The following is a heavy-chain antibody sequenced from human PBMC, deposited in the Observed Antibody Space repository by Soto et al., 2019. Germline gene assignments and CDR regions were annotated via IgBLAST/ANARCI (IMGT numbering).Heavy chain of an antibody. CDR2: ISAYNGNT. CDR3: AREDYYDSSVNWFDP. D-gene: IGHD3-22*01. J-gene: IGHJ5*02. Sequence: ASVKVSCKASGCTFTSYGISWVRQAPGQGLEWMGWISAYNGNTNYAQKLQGRVTMTTDTSTSTAYMELRSLRSDDTAVYYCAREDYYDSSVNWFDPWGQGTLVTVSS. V-gene: IGHV1-18*04. CDR1: GCTFTSYG.